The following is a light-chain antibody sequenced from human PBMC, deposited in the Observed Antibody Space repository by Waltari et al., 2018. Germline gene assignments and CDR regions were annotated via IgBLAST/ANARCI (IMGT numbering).Light chain of an antibody. J-gene: IGLJ2*01. V-gene: IGLV3-21*03. CDR2: DDT. CDR1: NIRSQT. Sequence: SYVLTQPPSVSVAPGKTAKISCAGQNIRSQTVHWYRQKAGPAPVLVIYDDTVRPSGIPDRISGSDTATLTIARVEAGDEADYFCQVWDSSGDHPVFGGGTRLTVL. CDR3: QVWDSSGDHPV.